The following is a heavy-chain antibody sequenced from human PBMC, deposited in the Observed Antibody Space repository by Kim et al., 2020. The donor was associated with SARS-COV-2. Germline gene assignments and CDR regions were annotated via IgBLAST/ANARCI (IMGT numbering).Heavy chain of an antibody. D-gene: IGHD3-16*01. CDR1: GGTFSSYA. CDR3: ARVYGWGSLPSGWFDP. CDR2: IIPIFGTA. J-gene: IGHJ5*02. Sequence: SVKVSCKASGGTFSSYAISWVRQAPGQGLEWMGGIIPIFGTANYAQKFQGRVTITADESTSTAYMELSSLRSEDTAVYYCARVYGWGSLPSGWFDPWGQGTLVTVSS. V-gene: IGHV1-69*13.